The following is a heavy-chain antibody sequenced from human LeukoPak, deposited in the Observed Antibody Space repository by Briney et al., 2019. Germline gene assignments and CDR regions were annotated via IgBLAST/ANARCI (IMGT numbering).Heavy chain of an antibody. J-gene: IGHJ4*02. D-gene: IGHD3-9*01. CDR3: AKDGLYFDGSTHIYYFDS. CDR1: GFSFGGYA. Sequence: PGGSLRLSCAASGFSFGGYAMTWVRQAPGKGLEWVSSITYNGAATYYLDSVKARFTISRDSSRSTLYLQMDSLTAEDTALYYCAKDGLYFDGSTHIYYFDSWGQGTLVAVSS. V-gene: IGHV3-23*01. CDR2: ITYNGAAT.